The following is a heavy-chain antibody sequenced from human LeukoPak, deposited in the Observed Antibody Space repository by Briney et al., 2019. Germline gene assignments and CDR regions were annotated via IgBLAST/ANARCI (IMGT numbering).Heavy chain of an antibody. V-gene: IGHV3-30*02. CDR1: GFTFSSYG. D-gene: IGHD3-16*01. CDR3: AKVMITFGGVKGAFDI. J-gene: IGHJ3*02. Sequence: SGGSLRLSCAASGFTFSSYGMHWVRRAPGKGLEWVAFIRYDGSNKYYADSVKGRFTISRDNSKNTLYLQMNSLRAEDTVVYYCAKVMITFGGVKGAFDIWGQGTMVTVSS. CDR2: IRYDGSNK.